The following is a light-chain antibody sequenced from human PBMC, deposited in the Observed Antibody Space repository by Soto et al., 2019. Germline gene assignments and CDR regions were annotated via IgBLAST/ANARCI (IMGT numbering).Light chain of an antibody. V-gene: IGLV1-40*01. CDR2: GNS. CDR1: SSNIGAGYD. CDR3: QSYGSSLSGYV. J-gene: IGLJ1*01. Sequence: QSVLTQPPSVSGAPGQRVTISCTGSSSNIGAGYDVHWYQQLPGTAPKLLIYGNSNRPSGVPDRFSGSKSGTSASLAITGLQAEDEADYYCQSYGSSLSGYVFGTGTEVTVL.